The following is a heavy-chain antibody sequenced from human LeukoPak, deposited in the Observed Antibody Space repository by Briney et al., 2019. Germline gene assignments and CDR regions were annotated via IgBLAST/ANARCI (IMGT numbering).Heavy chain of an antibody. CDR1: GFTFSNYW. D-gene: IGHD6-13*01. J-gene: IGHJ4*02. Sequence: GGSLRLSCAASGFTFSNYWMHWVRQAPGKGPVWVSRINTDGNITTYADSVKGRFSISRDNAKNALYLQMNSLRAEDTAVYYCAKTRPLDSSSWSHGDYWGQGTLVTVSS. CDR2: INTDGNIT. V-gene: IGHV3-74*01. CDR3: AKTRPLDSSSWSHGDY.